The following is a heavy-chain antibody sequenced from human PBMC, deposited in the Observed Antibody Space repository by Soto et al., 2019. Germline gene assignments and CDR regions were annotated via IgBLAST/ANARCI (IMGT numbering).Heavy chain of an antibody. CDR1: GGSISSGGYY. CDR2: IYYSGST. V-gene: IGHV4-31*03. J-gene: IGHJ6*02. D-gene: IGHD2-15*01. CDR3: ARDGPRYCSGGSCYSGDYYYYGMDV. Sequence: QVQLQESGPGLVKPSQTLSLTCTVSGGSISSGGYYWSWIRQHPGKGLEWIGYIYYSGSTYYNPSLKSRVTISVDTSKNQFSLKLSSVTAADTAVYYCARDGPRYCSGGSCYSGDYYYYGMDVWGQGTTVTVSS.